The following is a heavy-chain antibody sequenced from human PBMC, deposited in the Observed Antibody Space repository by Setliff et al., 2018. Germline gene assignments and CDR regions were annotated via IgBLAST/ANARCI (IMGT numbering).Heavy chain of an antibody. D-gene: IGHD3-16*01. CDR2: IFYSGRT. Sequence: SETLSLTCSASGGPISSSSYYWVWIRQPPGKGLEWIGAIFYSGRTFYNPSLKSRVTISVDTSKNQFSLELRSVTAADTAVYYCARLPNYVWGSPVDYWGQGTLVTVSS. J-gene: IGHJ4*02. CDR1: GGPISSSSYY. V-gene: IGHV4-39*07. CDR3: ARLPNYVWGSPVDY.